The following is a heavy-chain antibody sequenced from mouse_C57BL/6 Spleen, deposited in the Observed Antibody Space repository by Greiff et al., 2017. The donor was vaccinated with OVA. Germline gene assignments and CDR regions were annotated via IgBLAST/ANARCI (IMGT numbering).Heavy chain of an antibody. CDR2: IYPRDGST. CDR3: ARYGIYYGNYVFDY. CDR1: GYTFTSYD. J-gene: IGHJ2*01. D-gene: IGHD2-1*01. V-gene: IGHV1-85*01. Sequence: QVQLQQSGPELVKPGASVKLSCKASGYTFTSYDINWVKQRPGQGLEWIGWIYPRDGSTKYNEKFKGKATLTVDTSSSTAYMELHSLTSEDSAVYFCARYGIYYGNYVFDYWGQGTTLTVSS.